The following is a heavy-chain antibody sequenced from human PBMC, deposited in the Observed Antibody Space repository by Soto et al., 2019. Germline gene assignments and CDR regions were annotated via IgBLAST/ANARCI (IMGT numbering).Heavy chain of an antibody. Sequence: PSETLSLTCTVSGGSISSGDYYWSWIRQPPGKGLEWIGYIYYSGSTYYNPPLKSRVTISVDTSKNQFSLKLSSVTAADTAVYYCARALRSYSSSHDFDYWGQGTLVTVSS. J-gene: IGHJ4*02. CDR2: IYYSGST. CDR3: ARALRSYSSSHDFDY. D-gene: IGHD6-6*01. CDR1: GGSISSGDYY. V-gene: IGHV4-30-4*01.